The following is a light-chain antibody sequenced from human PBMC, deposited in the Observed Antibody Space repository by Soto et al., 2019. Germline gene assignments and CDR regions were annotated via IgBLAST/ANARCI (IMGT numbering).Light chain of an antibody. CDR3: ISYTGSSTSYV. V-gene: IGLV2-8*01. CDR2: EVD. Sequence: QSALTQPPSASGSPGQSVTISCTGASSDVGAYDYVSWYQQHPGKAPKLMIYEVDKRPSGVPDRFSGSKSGNTASLTVSGLQAEDEADYYCISYTGSSTSYVFGSGTKVTVL. J-gene: IGLJ1*01. CDR1: SSDVGAYDY.